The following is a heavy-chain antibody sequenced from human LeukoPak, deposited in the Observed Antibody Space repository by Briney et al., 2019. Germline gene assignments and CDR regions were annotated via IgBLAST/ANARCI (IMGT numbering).Heavy chain of an antibody. Sequence: GASVKVSCKASGYIFTDYYMHWVRQAPGQELGWMGRINPNSGGTNYAQKFQGRVTMTRDTSISTAYMELSRLRSDDTAVYYCARDRSGYSYGYEFDPWGQGTLVTVSS. J-gene: IGHJ5*02. V-gene: IGHV1-2*06. CDR3: ARDRSGYSYGYEFDP. CDR2: INPNSGGT. CDR1: GYIFTDYY. D-gene: IGHD5-18*01.